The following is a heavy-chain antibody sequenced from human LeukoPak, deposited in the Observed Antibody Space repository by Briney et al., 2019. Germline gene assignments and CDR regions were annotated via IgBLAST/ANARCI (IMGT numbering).Heavy chain of an antibody. Sequence: GSLRLSCAASGFTFSSYAMSWVRQAPGKGLEWVSAISGSGGSTYYADSVKGRFTISRDNSKNTLYLQMNSLRAEDTAVYYCAKDWRDSSGYYYSRFDYWGQGTLVTVSS. CDR3: AKDWRDSSGYYYSRFDY. V-gene: IGHV3-23*01. J-gene: IGHJ4*02. CDR2: ISGSGGST. CDR1: GFTFSSYA. D-gene: IGHD3-22*01.